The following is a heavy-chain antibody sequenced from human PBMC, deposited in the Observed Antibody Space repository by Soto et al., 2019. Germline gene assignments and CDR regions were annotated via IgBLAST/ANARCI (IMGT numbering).Heavy chain of an antibody. CDR1: GFTFSSYA. CDR3: AKVRRFGELRSLY. J-gene: IGHJ4*02. V-gene: IGHV3-23*01. Sequence: EVQLLESGGGLVQPGGSLRLSCAASGFTFSSYAMSSVRQAPGKGLEWVSAIGVSGDTTYYADSVKGRFTISRDNSKNTLYLHMGSLRAEETAVYYCAKVRRFGELRSLYWGQGTLVTVSS. D-gene: IGHD3-10*01. CDR2: IGVSGDTT.